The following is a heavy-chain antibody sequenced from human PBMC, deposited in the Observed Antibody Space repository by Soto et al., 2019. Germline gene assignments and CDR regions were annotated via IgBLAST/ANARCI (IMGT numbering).Heavy chain of an antibody. J-gene: IGHJ2*01. D-gene: IGHD2-21*02. Sequence: VSLRLSCAASGFTFSSYSMNWVRQAPGKGLEWVSSISSSSSYIYYADSVKGRFTISRDNAKNSLYLQMNSLRAEDTAVYYCARDVPGCGGDCYYGMDWYFDIWGRGTLVTVSA. CDR3: ARDVPGCGGDCYYGMDWYFDI. V-gene: IGHV3-21*01. CDR1: GFTFSSYS. CDR2: ISSSSSYI.